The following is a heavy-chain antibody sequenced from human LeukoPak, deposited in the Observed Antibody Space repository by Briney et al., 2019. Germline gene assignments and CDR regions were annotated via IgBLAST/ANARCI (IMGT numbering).Heavy chain of an antibody. CDR3: ARELERINWFDP. V-gene: IGHV3-30-3*01. Sequence: GGSLRLSCAASRFTFSSDAMHWVRQAPGKGLEWVAVISYDGSNKYYADSVKGRFTISRDNSKNTLYLQMNSLRAEDTAVYYCARELERINWFDPWGQGTLVTVSS. CDR1: RFTFSSDA. J-gene: IGHJ5*02. D-gene: IGHD2/OR15-2a*01. CDR2: ISYDGSNK.